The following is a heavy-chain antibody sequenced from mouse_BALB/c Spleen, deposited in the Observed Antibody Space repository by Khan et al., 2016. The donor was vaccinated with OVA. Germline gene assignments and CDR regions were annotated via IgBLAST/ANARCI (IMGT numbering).Heavy chain of an antibody. CDR3: ARGASYGYFDV. Sequence: QIQLVQSGPELKKPGETVKISCKATGYTFTNYGMNWVKQAPGKGLKWMGWINTYTGEPTYTDDFKGRFAFSLETSASTAYLQINNLKNEDMATXFCARGASYGYFDVWGAGTTVTGSS. V-gene: IGHV9-1*02. J-gene: IGHJ1*01. CDR1: GYTFTNYG. CDR2: INTYTGEP.